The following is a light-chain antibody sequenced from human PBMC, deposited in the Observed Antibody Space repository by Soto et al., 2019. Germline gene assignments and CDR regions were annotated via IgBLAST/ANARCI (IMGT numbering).Light chain of an antibody. J-gene: IGKJ2*01. CDR3: QQYRYGLNP. CDR1: QSVRSNY. CDR2: GTS. Sequence: EIALTQSPGTLSLSPGERATLSCRASQSVRSNYLAWYQQQPGQAPRLLIFGTSGRAPGIPDRFSGSGSGTDFTLTISRLDTEDSAGYFCQQYRYGLNPFGQGTKLEIK. V-gene: IGKV3-20*01.